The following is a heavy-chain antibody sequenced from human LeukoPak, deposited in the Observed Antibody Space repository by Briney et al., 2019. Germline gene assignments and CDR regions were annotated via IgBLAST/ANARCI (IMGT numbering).Heavy chain of an antibody. CDR2: INTDGSST. CDR3: ARGGGRVVAAAGVDY. CDR1: GFIFSSYW. Sequence: PGGSLRLSCAASGFIFSSYWMHWVRHAPGKGLAWVSRINTDGSSTSYADSVKGRFTISRDNSKNTLYLQMNSLRAEDTAVYYCARGGGRVVAAAGVDYWGQGTLVTVSS. J-gene: IGHJ4*02. V-gene: IGHV3-74*01. D-gene: IGHD6-13*01.